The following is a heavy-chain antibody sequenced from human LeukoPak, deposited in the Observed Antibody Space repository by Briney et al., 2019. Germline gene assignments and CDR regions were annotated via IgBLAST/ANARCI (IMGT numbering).Heavy chain of an antibody. CDR1: GGSISSFY. CDR2: IYTSGGT. CDR3: ARDRGYYYDSSGYAIDY. V-gene: IGHV4-4*07. D-gene: IGHD3-22*01. Sequence: SETLSLTCTVSGGSISSFYWSWIRQPAGKGLEWIGRIYTSGGTNYNPSLKSRVTMSVDTSKSQFSLKLSSVTAADTAVYYCARDRGYYYDSSGYAIDYWGQGTLVTVSS. J-gene: IGHJ4*02.